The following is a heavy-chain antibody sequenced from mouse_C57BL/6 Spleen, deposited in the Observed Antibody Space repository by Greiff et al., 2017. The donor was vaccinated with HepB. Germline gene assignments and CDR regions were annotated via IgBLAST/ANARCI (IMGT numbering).Heavy chain of an antibody. Sequence: QVQLQQPGAELVKPGASVKMSCKASGYTFTSYWITWVKQRPGQGLEWIGDIYPGSGSTNYNEKLKSKATLTVDTSSSTAYMQLSSLTSEDSAVYYCARRNSAYYGSAMDYWGQGTSVTVSS. CDR2: IYPGSGST. D-gene: IGHD1-1*01. J-gene: IGHJ4*01. CDR1: GYTFTSYW. V-gene: IGHV1-55*01. CDR3: ARRNSAYYGSAMDY.